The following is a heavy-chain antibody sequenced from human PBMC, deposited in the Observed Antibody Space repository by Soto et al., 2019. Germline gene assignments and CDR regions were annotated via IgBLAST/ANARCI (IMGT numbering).Heavy chain of an antibody. CDR3: ASDYGDESYYYYGMDV. V-gene: IGHV1-69*13. CDR2: IIPIFGTA. D-gene: IGHD4-17*01. Sequence: SVKVSCKASGGTFSSYAISWVRQAPGQGLEWMGGIIPIFGTANYAQKFQGRVTITADESTSTAYMELSSLRSEDTAVYYCASDYGDESYYYYGMDVWGQGTTVTVSS. CDR1: GGTFSSYA. J-gene: IGHJ6*02.